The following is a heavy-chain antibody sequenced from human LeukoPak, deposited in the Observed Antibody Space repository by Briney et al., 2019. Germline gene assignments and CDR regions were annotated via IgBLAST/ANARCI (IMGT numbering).Heavy chain of an antibody. CDR3: ARASRDGYNWEFDL. V-gene: IGHV4-34*01. D-gene: IGHD5-24*01. CDR1: GGSFSGYS. CDR2: INHSGST. Sequence: SETLSLTCAVYGGSFSGYSWSWIRQPPGKGLEWIGEINHSGSTNYNPSLKSRVTISVDTSKNQFSLKLSSVTAADTAVYYCARASRDGYNWEFDLWGRGTLVTVSS. J-gene: IGHJ2*01.